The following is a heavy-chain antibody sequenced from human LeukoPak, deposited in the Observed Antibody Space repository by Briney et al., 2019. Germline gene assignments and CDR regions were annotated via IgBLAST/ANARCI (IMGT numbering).Heavy chain of an antibody. J-gene: IGHJ6*02. Sequence: GGSLRLSCAVSGLTFSNYWMHWVRQAPGKGLVWVSRISNDGTSTSYADSVKGRFTISRDNAKNTLYLQMNSLRAEDTAVYYCARDGASIDDQYYGLDVWGQGTTVTVSS. CDR3: ARDGASIDDQYYGLDV. D-gene: IGHD1-1*01. CDR1: GLTFSNYW. CDR2: ISNDGTST. V-gene: IGHV3-74*01.